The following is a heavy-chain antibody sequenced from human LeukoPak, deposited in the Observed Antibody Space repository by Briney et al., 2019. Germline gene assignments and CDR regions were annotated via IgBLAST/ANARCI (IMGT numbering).Heavy chain of an antibody. V-gene: IGHV1-69*13. D-gene: IGHD3-10*01. Sequence: GASVKVSFKASGGTFSSYAISWVRQAPGQGLEWMGGIIPIFGTANYAQKFQGRVTITADESTSTAYMELSSLRSEDTAVYYCARDRNYYGSGSYKGEDWFDPWGQGTLVTVSS. CDR2: IIPIFGTA. CDR3: ARDRNYYGSGSYKGEDWFDP. J-gene: IGHJ5*02. CDR1: GGTFSSYA.